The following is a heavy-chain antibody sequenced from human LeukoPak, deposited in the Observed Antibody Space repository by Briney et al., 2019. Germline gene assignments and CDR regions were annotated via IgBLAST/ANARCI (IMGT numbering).Heavy chain of an antibody. Sequence: PSQTLSLTCTVSGGSISSGSYYWSWIRQPAGKGLEWIGRIYTSGSTNYNPSLKSRVTISVDTSKKQFSLKLSSVTAADTAVYYCAREGVAYCGGDCYSFWFDPWGQGTLVTVSS. D-gene: IGHD2-21*02. CDR3: AREGVAYCGGDCYSFWFDP. CDR2: IYTSGST. CDR1: GGSISSGSYY. V-gene: IGHV4-61*02. J-gene: IGHJ5*02.